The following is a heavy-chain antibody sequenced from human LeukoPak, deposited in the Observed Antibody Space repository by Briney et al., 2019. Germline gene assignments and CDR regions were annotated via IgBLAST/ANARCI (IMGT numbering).Heavy chain of an antibody. J-gene: IGHJ3*02. V-gene: IGHV4-34*01. Sequence: SETLSLTCTVSGGSISSYYWSWIRQPPGKGLEWIGEINHSGSTNYNPSLKSRVTISVDTSKNQFSLKLSSVTAADTAVYYCARGHGSSSWRDAFVIWGQGTMVTVSS. CDR1: GGSISSYY. CDR2: INHSGST. CDR3: ARGHGSSSWRDAFVI. D-gene: IGHD6-13*01.